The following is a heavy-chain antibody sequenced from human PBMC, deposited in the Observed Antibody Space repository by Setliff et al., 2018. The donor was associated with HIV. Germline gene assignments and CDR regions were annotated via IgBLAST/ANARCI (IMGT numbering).Heavy chain of an antibody. CDR3: AKDFGYSSGWYLVSGTFDI. CDR1: GFTFSSYG. D-gene: IGHD6-19*01. Sequence: PGESLKISCAAFGFTFSSYGMHWVRQAPGKGLGWVAFIHYDVSSKYYGDSVKGRFTISRDNSRNTLYLQMNSLRPEDTAVYYCAKDFGYSSGWYLVSGTFDIWGQGTMVTVSS. CDR2: IHYDVSSK. V-gene: IGHV3-30*02. J-gene: IGHJ3*02.